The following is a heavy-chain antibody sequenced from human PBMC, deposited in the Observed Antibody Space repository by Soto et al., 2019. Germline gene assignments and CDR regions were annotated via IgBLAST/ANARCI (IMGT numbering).Heavy chain of an antibody. CDR2: IFPTDEK. CDR3: ARIFGAGWSGGFRYYGMDV. D-gene: IGHD6-19*01. J-gene: IGHJ6*02. CDR1: GFSLGTGGMG. Sequence: QGTLKESGPVLVKTTETLTLTCAVSGFSLGTGGMGVTWIRQTPGRALEWLAHIFPTDEKSYSTTLKNRLVISKDTSRGQVVLTVTNVNPLDTATYYCARIFGAGWSGGFRYYGMDVWGHGIAVTVSS. V-gene: IGHV2-26*01.